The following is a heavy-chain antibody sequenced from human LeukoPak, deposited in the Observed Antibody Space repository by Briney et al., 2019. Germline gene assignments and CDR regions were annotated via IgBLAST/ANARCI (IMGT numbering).Heavy chain of an antibody. D-gene: IGHD6-13*01. CDR3: ARLSGKQLPQFDP. CDR2: IYYSGST. Sequence: SETLSLTCTVSGGSISSSSYYWGWIRQPPGKGLERIGSIYYSGSTYYNPSLKSRVTISVDTSKNQFSLKLSSVTAADTAVYYCARLSGKQLPQFDPWGQGTLVTVSS. J-gene: IGHJ5*02. V-gene: IGHV4-39*07. CDR1: GGSISSSSYY.